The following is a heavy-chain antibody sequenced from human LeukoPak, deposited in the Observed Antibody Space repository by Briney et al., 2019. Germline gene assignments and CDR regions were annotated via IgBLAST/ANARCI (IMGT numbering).Heavy chain of an antibody. V-gene: IGHV3-30-3*01. D-gene: IGHD6-13*01. Sequence: GGSLRLSCAASGFTFSSYAIHWVRQAPGKGLEWVAVISYDGSNKYYADSVKGRFTISRDNSENTLYLQMNSLRAEDTALYYCATSRGYSSSGTIDYWGQGTLVTVSS. CDR1: GFTFSSYA. J-gene: IGHJ4*02. CDR2: ISYDGSNK. CDR3: ATSRGYSSSGTIDY.